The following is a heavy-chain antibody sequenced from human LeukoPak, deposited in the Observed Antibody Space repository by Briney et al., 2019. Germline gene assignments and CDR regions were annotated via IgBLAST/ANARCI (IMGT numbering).Heavy chain of an antibody. J-gene: IGHJ4*02. D-gene: IGHD2-2*01. CDR2: ISSSGSTI. CDR3: ARDMDPTLSYYFDY. Sequence: GGSLRLSCAASGFTFSSYEMNWVRQDPGKGLEWVSYISSSGSTIYYADSVKGRFTISRDNAKNSLYLQMNSLRAEDTAVYYCARDMDPTLSYYFDYWGQGTLVTVSS. CDR1: GFTFSSYE. V-gene: IGHV3-48*03.